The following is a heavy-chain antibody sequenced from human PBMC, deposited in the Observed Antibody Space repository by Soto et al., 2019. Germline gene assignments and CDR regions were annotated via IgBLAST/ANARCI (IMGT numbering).Heavy chain of an antibody. Sequence: SETLSLTCTVSGGSISSGGYYWSWIRQHPGKGLEWVGYIYYSGSTYYNPSLKSRVTISVDTSKNQFSLKLSSVTAADTAVYYCARTSKDYGDYVYYYGMDVWGQGTTVTVSS. J-gene: IGHJ6*02. V-gene: IGHV4-31*03. CDR3: ARTSKDYGDYVYYYGMDV. D-gene: IGHD4-17*01. CDR1: GGSISSGGYY. CDR2: IYYSGST.